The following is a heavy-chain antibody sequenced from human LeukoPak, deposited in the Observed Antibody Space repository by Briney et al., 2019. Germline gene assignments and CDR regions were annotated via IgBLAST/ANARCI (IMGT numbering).Heavy chain of an antibody. D-gene: IGHD1-26*01. CDR1: GFTFSSQA. J-gene: IGHJ4*02. V-gene: IGHV3-23*01. CDR2: ISVSGAST. Sequence: PGGSLRLSCAASGFTFSSQAMSWVRQAPGKGLEWVSAISVSGASTYYADSVKGRFTISRDNSKNTLYLQMNSLRAEDAALYYCAKPLIVGAPAQRPFEHWGQGTLVTVSS. CDR3: AKPLIVGAPAQRPFEH.